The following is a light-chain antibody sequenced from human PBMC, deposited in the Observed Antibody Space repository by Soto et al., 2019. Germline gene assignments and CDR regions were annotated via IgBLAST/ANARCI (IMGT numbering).Light chain of an antibody. CDR2: GAS. Sequence: DIVLTQSPGTLSLSPGERATLSCRASQNVKNNYLAWYQQKPGQAPRLLIRGASSRAAGLPDRFSGSGAGTAFTLTISRLEPEDFAVYYCQQYGSSPGTFGQGTKVEIK. V-gene: IGKV3-20*01. CDR3: QQYGSSPGT. J-gene: IGKJ2*01. CDR1: QNVKNNY.